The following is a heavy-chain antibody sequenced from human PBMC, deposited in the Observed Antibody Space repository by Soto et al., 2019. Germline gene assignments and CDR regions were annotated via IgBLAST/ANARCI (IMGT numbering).Heavy chain of an antibody. CDR2: INNDGSTT. D-gene: IGHD3-16*01. V-gene: IGHV3-74*01. J-gene: IGHJ4*02. CDR3: AAFKFRPVWSDS. Sequence: GSLRLSCAASVFTFSSYWMHWVRQAPGKGLVWVSCINNDGSTTTYAGSVKGRFTISRDNAKNSLYLQMNSLRPEDTALYFCAAFKFRPVWSDSWGQGTLVTVSS. CDR1: VFTFSSYW.